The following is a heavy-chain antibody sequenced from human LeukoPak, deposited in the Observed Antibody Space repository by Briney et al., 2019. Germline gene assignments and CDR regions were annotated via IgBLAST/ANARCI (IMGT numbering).Heavy chain of an antibody. CDR1: GGSFSGYY. CDR2: INHSGST. Sequence: SETLSLTCAVYGGSFSGYYWSWIRQPPGKGLEWIGEINHSGSTNYNPSLKSRVTISVDTSKNRFSLKLSSVTAADTAVYYCARAPYDSSGYYWGQGTLVTVPS. J-gene: IGHJ4*02. CDR3: ARAPYDSSGYY. D-gene: IGHD3-22*01. V-gene: IGHV4-34*01.